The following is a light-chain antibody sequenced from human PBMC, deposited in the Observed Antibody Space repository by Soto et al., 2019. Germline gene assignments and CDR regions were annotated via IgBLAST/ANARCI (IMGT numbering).Light chain of an antibody. Sequence: EIVLTQSPGTLSLSPGERATLSCRASQSVSSSYLAWYQQKPGQAPRLLIYGASSRATGLPDRFSGSGSGTDFTLTITRLEAEDFAVYYCQQSGSSPPYTFGQGTKLEIK. J-gene: IGKJ2*01. CDR1: QSVSSSY. V-gene: IGKV3-20*01. CDR3: QQSGSSPPYT. CDR2: GAS.